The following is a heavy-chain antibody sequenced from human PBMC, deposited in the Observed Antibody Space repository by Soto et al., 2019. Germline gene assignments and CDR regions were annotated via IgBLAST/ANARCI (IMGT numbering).Heavy chain of an antibody. Sequence: PSETLCLTNTVSCGYIISVGYYWTCENKPPGKGLEWIGNIFHSGSTYYTPSLQSRVTISLDTSKNHFSLKLSSVTPADTAVYYCARDRYYGSGTYYNFYSGMDVWGQGTTVTVS. CDR2: IFHSGST. CDR1: CGYIISVGYY. V-gene: IGHV4-30-4*01. CDR3: ARDRYYGSGTYYNFYSGMDV. D-gene: IGHD3-10*01. J-gene: IGHJ6*02.